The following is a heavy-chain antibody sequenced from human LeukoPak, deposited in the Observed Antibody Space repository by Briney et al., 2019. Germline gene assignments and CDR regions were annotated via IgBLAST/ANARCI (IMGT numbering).Heavy chain of an antibody. V-gene: IGHV3-23*01. CDR3: AKGYGDFEGLAY. Sequence: PGGPLRLSCTTSGFTFSSYAMNWVRQAPGKGLEWVSAISGSGGNTYYADSVKGRFTISRDNSKNTLYLQLNSLRAEDTALYYCAKGYGDFEGLAYWGQGTLVTVSS. CDR1: GFTFSSYA. CDR2: ISGSGGNT. D-gene: IGHD4-17*01. J-gene: IGHJ4*02.